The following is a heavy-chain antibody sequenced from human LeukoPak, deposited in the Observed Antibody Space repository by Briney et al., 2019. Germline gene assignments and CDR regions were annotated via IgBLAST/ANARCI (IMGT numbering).Heavy chain of an antibody. Sequence: KASETLSLTCTVSGGSISSYYWSWIRQPAGKGLEWIGRIYTSGSTNYNPSLKSRVTMSVDTSKNQFSLKLSSVTAADTAVYYCASGYYDFWSGPNWFDPWGQGTLVTVSS. CDR3: ASGYYDFWSGPNWFDP. CDR2: IYTSGST. D-gene: IGHD3-3*01. J-gene: IGHJ5*02. CDR1: GGSISSYY. V-gene: IGHV4-4*07.